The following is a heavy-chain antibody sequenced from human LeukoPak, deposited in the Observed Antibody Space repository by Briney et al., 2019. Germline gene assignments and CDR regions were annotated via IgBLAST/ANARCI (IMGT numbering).Heavy chain of an antibody. D-gene: IGHD5-18*01. J-gene: IGHJ3*02. V-gene: IGHV3-21*01. CDR3: ARIRGYGPEDFDI. Sequence: PGGSLRLSCAASGFTFSNAWMSWVRQAPGKGLEWVSSISSSSSYIYYADSVKGRFTISRDNAKNSLYLQMNSLRAEDTAVYYCARIRGYGPEDFDIWGQGTMVTVSS. CDR1: GFTFSNAW. CDR2: ISSSSSYI.